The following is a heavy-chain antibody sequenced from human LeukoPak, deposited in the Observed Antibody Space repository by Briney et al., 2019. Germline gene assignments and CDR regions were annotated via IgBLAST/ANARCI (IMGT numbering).Heavy chain of an antibody. CDR1: GHTFTGYY. CDR2: INPNSGVT. Sequence: ASVKVSCKASGHTFTGYYMHWVRQAPGQGLEWMGWINPNSGVTNYAQKFQGRVTMTRDTSISTACMELSRLRSDDTAVYYCARVLDSGYPVWDCWGQGTLVTVSS. V-gene: IGHV1-2*02. J-gene: IGHJ4*02. D-gene: IGHD5-12*01. CDR3: ARVLDSGYPVWDC.